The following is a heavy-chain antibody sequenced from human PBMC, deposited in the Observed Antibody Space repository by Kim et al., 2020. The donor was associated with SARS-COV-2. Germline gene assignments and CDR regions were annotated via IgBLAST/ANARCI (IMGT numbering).Heavy chain of an antibody. J-gene: IGHJ4*02. V-gene: IGHV7-4-1*02. CDR3: ARDLWYGRYDY. CDR1: GYTFTSHS. Sequence: ASVKVSCKASGYTFTSHSMNWLRQAPGQGLEWMGYIQYKTGNPTYAQGFTGRFVFSWDTSVTTAYLEITSLKAEDTGVYYCARDLWYGRYDYWGQGTLVTVSS. D-gene: IGHD1-26*01. CDR2: IQYKTGNP.